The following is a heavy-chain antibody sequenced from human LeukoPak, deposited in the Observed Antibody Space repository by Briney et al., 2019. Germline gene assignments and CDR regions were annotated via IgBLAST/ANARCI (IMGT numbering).Heavy chain of an antibody. Sequence: PGGSLRLSCAASGFTFSSYSTNWVRQAPGKGLEWVSSISSSSSYIYYADSVKGRFTISRDNAKNSLYLQMNSLRAEDTAVYYCARDRQLESRLIDYWGQGTLVTVSS. CDR1: GFTFSSYS. CDR2: ISSSSSYI. CDR3: ARDRQLESRLIDY. J-gene: IGHJ4*02. D-gene: IGHD1-1*01. V-gene: IGHV3-21*01.